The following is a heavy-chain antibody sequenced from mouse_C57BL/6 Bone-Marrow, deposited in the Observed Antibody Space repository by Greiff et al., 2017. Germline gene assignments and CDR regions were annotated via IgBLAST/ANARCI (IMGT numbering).Heavy chain of an antibody. V-gene: IGHV1-63*01. CDR2: IYPGGGYT. CDR3: ARSGAWAGFAY. Sequence: QVQLQQSGAELVRPGTSVKMSCKASGYTFTNYWIGWAKQRPGHGLEWIGDIYPGGGYTNYNEKFKGKATLTADKSASTAYMQFSSLTSEESAIYYCARSGAWAGFAYWGQGTLVTVSA. J-gene: IGHJ3*01. CDR1: GYTFTNYW. D-gene: IGHD3-2*02.